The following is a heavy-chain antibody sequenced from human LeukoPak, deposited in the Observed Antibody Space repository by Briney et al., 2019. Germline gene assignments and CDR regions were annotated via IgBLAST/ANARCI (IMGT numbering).Heavy chain of an antibody. Sequence: PSQTLSLTCAVSGGSISSSNWWTWVRQSPGKVLEWIGEISSQSGTANYNPSLMRRVTISVDKSKSQFSLRLSSVTAADTAIYYCAKIFCSSVTCYLDFWGQGILVTVSS. CDR1: GGSISSSNW. D-gene: IGHD2-2*01. CDR2: ISSQSGTA. J-gene: IGHJ4*02. V-gene: IGHV4-4*02. CDR3: AKIFCSSVTCYLDF.